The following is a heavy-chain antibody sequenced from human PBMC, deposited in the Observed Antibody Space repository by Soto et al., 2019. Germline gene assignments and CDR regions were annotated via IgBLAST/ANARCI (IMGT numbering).Heavy chain of an antibody. D-gene: IGHD5-12*01. Sequence: SETLSLTCAVSGGSISSSNWWSWVRQPPGKGLEWIGEIYHSGSTNYNPSLKSRVTISVDKSKNQFSLKLSSVTAADTAVYYCARRRRDGYNPLDYWGQGTLVTVSS. J-gene: IGHJ4*02. CDR3: ARRRRDGYNPLDY. V-gene: IGHV4-4*02. CDR1: GGSISSSNW. CDR2: IYHSGST.